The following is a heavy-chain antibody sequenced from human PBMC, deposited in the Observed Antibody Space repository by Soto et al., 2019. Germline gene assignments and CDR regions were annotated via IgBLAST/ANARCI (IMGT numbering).Heavy chain of an antibody. V-gene: IGHV4-30-4*01. CDR3: ASQYYDFSCGALDF. D-gene: IGHD3-3*01. Sequence: QVQLQESGPGLVKPSQTLSLTCTVSGGSISSDDSYWSWIRQPPGKGLGWIGDIHDTATNSYSPYLTSRFTLAAATAKNQFSLTLGYGTAAYKSVYFCASQYYDFSCGALDFWGQGILVTVSS. J-gene: IGHJ4*02. CDR2: IHDTATN. CDR1: GGSISSDDSY.